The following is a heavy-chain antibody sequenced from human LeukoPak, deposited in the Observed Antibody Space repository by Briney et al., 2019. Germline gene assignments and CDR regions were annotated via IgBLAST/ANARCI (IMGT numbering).Heavy chain of an antibody. CDR3: ARDHRPEIQYYYMDV. V-gene: IGHV3-33*08. CDR2: LLYDGNTK. D-gene: IGHD1-14*01. Sequence: PGGSLRLSCAASGFTFSTYWMTWVRQAPGKGLEWVAALLYDGNTKHYADSVKGRFTISRDISKNTFYLQMNSLTAEDTAVYYCARDHRPEIQYYYMDVWGKGTTVAVSS. CDR1: GFTFSTYW. J-gene: IGHJ6*03.